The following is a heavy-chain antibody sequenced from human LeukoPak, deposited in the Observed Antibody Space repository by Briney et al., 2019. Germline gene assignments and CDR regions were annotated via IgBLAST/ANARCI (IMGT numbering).Heavy chain of an antibody. V-gene: IGHV3-48*01. J-gene: IGHJ3*02. CDR1: GFTFGSFG. D-gene: IGHD4-23*01. CDR2: ISSSGNAI. CDR3: ARDFRGNPGAFDI. Sequence: GGSLRLSCAASGFTFGSFGMNWVRQAPGRGLEWVSYISSSGNAIYYTESVKGRFTISRDNAKNSLYLRMNSLRAEDTAVYYCARDFRGNPGAFDIWGQGTMVTVSS.